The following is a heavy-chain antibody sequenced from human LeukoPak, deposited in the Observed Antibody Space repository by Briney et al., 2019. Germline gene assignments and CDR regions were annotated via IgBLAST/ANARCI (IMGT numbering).Heavy chain of an antibody. D-gene: IGHD3-16*01. CDR2: ISSSSSYI. V-gene: IGHV3-21*01. J-gene: IGHJ5*02. CDR1: GFTFSSYS. CDR3: ARGDDYVWGSYGDWFDP. Sequence: PGGSLRLSCAASGFTFSSYSRNWVRQAPGKGLEWVSSISSSSSYIYYADSVKGRFTISRDNAKNSLYLQMNSLRAEDTAVYYCARGDDYVWGSYGDWFDPWGQGTLVTVSS.